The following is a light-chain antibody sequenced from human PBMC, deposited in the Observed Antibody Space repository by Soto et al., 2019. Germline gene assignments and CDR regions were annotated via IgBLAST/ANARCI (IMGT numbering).Light chain of an antibody. Sequence: ENVLTQSPATQSLSPGERATLSCRASQSVSTYLAWYQQKPGQAPRLLIYDASNRATGIPARFSGSGSGTDFTLTITSLGPEDFAVYSCQQRSNWPLMYTFGQGTKLEIK. CDR1: QSVSTY. CDR2: DAS. V-gene: IGKV3-11*01. CDR3: QQRSNWPLMYT. J-gene: IGKJ2*01.